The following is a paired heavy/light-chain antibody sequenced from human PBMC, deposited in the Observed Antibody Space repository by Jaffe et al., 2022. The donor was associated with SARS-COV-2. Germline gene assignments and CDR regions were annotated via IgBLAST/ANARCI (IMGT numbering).Heavy chain of an antibody. CDR1: GFTFNNYA. V-gene: IGHV3-30*04. CDR2: ISHDGKTK. CDR3: ARAVMQKEDLDY. J-gene: IGHJ4*02. D-gene: IGHD2-8*01. Sequence: QVQLVESGGGVVQPGRSLRLSCAGSGFTFNNYAMHWVRQAPGKGPEWVAVISHDGKTKYYADSVKGQFTISRDNFKNTLYLEMNSLRSEDTAVYYCARAVMQKEDLDYWGQGTLVTVSS.
Light chain of an antibody. CDR2: AAS. V-gene: IGKV1-6*01. CDR3: LQDYSYPLT. J-gene: IGKJ1*01. Sequence: AIQMTQSPSSLSASVGDRVTFTCRASQDISIDLGWYQQKPGKAPKLLVYAASTLESGVPSRFSGSASGTDFTLTISSLQPEDFATYYCLQDYSYPLTFGQGTKVEIK. CDR1: QDISID.